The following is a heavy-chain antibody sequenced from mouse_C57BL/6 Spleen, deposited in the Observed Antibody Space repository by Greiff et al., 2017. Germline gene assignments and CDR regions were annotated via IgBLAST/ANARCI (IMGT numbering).Heavy chain of an antibody. CDR2: IYPGDGDT. V-gene: IGHV1-80*01. D-gene: IGHD2-4*01. CDR3: ARGHYDYDYYAMDY. Sequence: QVQLKESGAELVKPGASVKISCKASGYAFSSYWMNWVKQRPGKGLEWIGQIYPGDGDTNYNGKFKGKATLTADKSSSTAYMQLSSLTSEDSAVYFCARGHYDYDYYAMDYWGQGTSVTVSS. CDR1: GYAFSSYW. J-gene: IGHJ4*01.